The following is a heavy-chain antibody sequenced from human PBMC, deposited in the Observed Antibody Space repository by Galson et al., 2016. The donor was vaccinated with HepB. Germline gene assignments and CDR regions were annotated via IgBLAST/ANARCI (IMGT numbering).Heavy chain of an antibody. CDR1: GFTFSSYA. CDR2: ISYDGTKK. CDR3: ARVPRPQGRIGFGVFDF. J-gene: IGHJ3*01. D-gene: IGHD3-3*01. Sequence: SLRLSCAASGFTFSSYAMHWVRQAPGKGLEWVAVISYDGTKKYYADSVKGRFTISSENSKNTLYLQMNSLGVEDTALYYCARVPRPQGRIGFGVFDFWGQGTMVTVSS. V-gene: IGHV3-30*04.